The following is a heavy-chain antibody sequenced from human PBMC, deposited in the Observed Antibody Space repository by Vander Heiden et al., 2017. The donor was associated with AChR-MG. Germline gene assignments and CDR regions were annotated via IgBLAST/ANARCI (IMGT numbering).Heavy chain of an antibody. CDR1: GFTFSSYG. V-gene: IGHV3-30*18. CDR2: ISYDGSNK. D-gene: IGHD6-13*01. Sequence: QVQLVESGGGVVQPGRSLRLSCAASGFTFSSYGMHWVRQAPGKGLEWVAVISYDGSNKYYADSVKGRFTISRDNSKNTLYLQMNSLRAEDTAVYYCAKASTNSSSWYWGPFDYWGQGTLVTVSS. CDR3: AKASTNSSSWYWGPFDY. J-gene: IGHJ4*02.